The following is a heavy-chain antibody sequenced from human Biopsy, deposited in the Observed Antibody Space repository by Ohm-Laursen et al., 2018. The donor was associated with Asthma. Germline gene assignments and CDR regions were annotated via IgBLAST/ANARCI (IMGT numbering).Heavy chain of an antibody. Sequence: SLRLSCSASGFTFSSYGMHWVRQAPGKGLEWVSVIYSGGTSHTADSVRGRFTISRDYSKNTLYLQMHGLRAEDTAVYYCARGDSSNWSHYYFDYWGQGTLVTVSS. V-gene: IGHV3-53*01. CDR3: ARGDSSNWSHYYFDY. D-gene: IGHD3-22*01. CDR1: GFTFSSYG. CDR2: IYSGGTS. J-gene: IGHJ4*02.